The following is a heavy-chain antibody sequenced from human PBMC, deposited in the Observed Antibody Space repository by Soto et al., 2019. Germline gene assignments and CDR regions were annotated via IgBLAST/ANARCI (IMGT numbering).Heavy chain of an antibody. CDR2: ISAYNGNT. V-gene: IGHV1-18*01. CDR3: ARAPRSSWYAP. CDR1: GYTFTSYD. D-gene: IGHD6-13*01. Sequence: ASVKVSCKASGYTFTSYDINWVRLATGQGLEWMGWISAYNGNTNYAQKLQGRVTMTTDTSTSTAYMELRSLRSDDTAVYYCARAPRSSWYAPWGQGTLVTSPQ. J-gene: IGHJ5*02.